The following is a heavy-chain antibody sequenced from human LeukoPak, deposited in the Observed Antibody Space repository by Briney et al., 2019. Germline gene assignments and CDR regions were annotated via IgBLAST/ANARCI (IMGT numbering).Heavy chain of an antibody. Sequence: GGSLRLSCATSGFTFSHYGVHWVRQAPGKGLEWVSGISWDGGTIDYADSVKGRFTISRDNAKNSLYLQMDSLRADDTALYYCAKDAALYGLYFFDFWGRGTLVTVSS. D-gene: IGHD2/OR15-2a*01. CDR2: ISWDGGTI. J-gene: IGHJ4*02. V-gene: IGHV3-9*01. CDR1: GFTFSHYG. CDR3: AKDAALYGLYFFDF.